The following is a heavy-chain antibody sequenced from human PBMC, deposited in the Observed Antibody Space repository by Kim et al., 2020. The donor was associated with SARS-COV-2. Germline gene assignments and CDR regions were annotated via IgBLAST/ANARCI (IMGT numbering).Heavy chain of an antibody. CDR1: GGSISSYY. V-gene: IGHV4-59*01. Sequence: SETLSLTCTVSGGSISSYYWSWIRQPPGKGLEWIAYIYYDGSTNYNPSLMSRVTISLDTSKNQFSLKLSSVTAADTAVYYCARDKRRPDYYGMDVWGQGTTVTVSS. J-gene: IGHJ6*02. CDR2: IYYDGST. D-gene: IGHD1-1*01. CDR3: ARDKRRPDYYGMDV.